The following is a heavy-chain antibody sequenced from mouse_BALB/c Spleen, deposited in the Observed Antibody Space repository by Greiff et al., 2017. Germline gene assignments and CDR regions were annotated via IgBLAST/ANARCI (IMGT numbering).Heavy chain of an antibody. D-gene: IGHD2-2*01. V-gene: IGHV3-2*02. J-gene: IGHJ3*01. CDR1: GYSITSDYA. CDR3: ASLIYYGYEGFAY. Sequence: DVKLQESGPGLVKPSQSLSLTCTVTGYSITSDYAWNWIRQFPGNKLEWMGYISYSGSTSYNPSLKSRISITRDTSKNQFFLQLNSVTTEDTATYYCASLIYYGYEGFAYWGQGTLVTVSA. CDR2: ISYSGST.